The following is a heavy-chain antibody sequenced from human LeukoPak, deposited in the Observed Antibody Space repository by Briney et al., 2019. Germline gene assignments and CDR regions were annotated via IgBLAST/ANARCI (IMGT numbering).Heavy chain of an antibody. Sequence: PGGSLRLSCAASGFTFSKYGLHWVRQAPGKGLEWVAFIRDDGSTRYYADSVKGRFTVSRDNSKNTLYLQMDGLRTEDTAVYYCAKVPHSWGLFDSWGQGTLVTVSS. J-gene: IGHJ4*02. D-gene: IGHD3-16*01. V-gene: IGHV3-30*02. CDR3: AKVPHSWGLFDS. CDR2: IRDDGSTR. CDR1: GFTFSKYG.